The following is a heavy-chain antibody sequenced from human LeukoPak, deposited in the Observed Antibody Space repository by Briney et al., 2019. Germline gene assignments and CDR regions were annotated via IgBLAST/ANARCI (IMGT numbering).Heavy chain of an antibody. CDR1: GFTFSNYG. CDR3: AKGKPAAGVISPFDP. V-gene: IGHV3-23*01. D-gene: IGHD6-13*01. CDR2: ISDSDDST. J-gene: IGHJ5*02. Sequence: GGSLRLSCAASGFTFSNYGMSWVRQAPGKGLEWVSTISDSDDSTYYADSVRGRFTISRDNSKNTLYLQMNSLRAEDTAVYYCAKGKPAAGVISPFDPWGQGTLVTVSS.